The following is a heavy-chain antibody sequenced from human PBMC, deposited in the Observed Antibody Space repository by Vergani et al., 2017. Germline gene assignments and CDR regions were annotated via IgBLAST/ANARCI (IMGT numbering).Heavy chain of an antibody. J-gene: IGHJ4*02. CDR1: GFTFSGSA. V-gene: IGHV3-73*01. CDR3: TRSLKADYYGSGSPDY. Sequence: EVQLVESGGGLVQPGGSLKLSCAASGFTFSGSAMHWVRQASGKGLEWVGRIRSKANSYATAYAASVKGRFTISRDDSKNTAYLQMNSLKTEDTAVYYCTRSLKADYYGSGSPDYWGQGTLVTVSS. D-gene: IGHD3-10*01. CDR2: IRSKANSYAT.